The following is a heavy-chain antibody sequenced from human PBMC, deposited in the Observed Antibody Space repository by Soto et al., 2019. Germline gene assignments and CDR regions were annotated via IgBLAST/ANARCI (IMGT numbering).Heavy chain of an antibody. J-gene: IGHJ5*02. D-gene: IGHD2-21*02. CDR3: AREIVTAGGNNYFDP. CDR2: VYHTGDT. CDR1: GGTVASSHW. V-gene: IGHV4-4*02. Sequence: PSETLSLTCVVSGGTVASSHWWSWVRQSRGRGLEWIGNVYHTGDTNFNPSLQSRVTFSVDKSNNQFSLRLTSVTAADTAVYFCAREIVTAGGNNYFDPWGPGTLVTVSS.